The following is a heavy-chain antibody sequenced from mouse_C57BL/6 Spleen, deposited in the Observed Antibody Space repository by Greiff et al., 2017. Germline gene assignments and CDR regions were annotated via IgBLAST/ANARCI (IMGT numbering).Heavy chain of an antibody. J-gene: IGHJ2*01. D-gene: IGHD2-5*01. CDR3: AVSYSNYHVSLDY. Sequence: QVQLKQPGAELVKPGASVKMSCKASGYTFTSYWITWVKQRPGQGLEWIGDIYPGSGSTNYNEKFKSKATLTVDTSSSTAYMQLSSLTSEDSAVYYCAVSYSNYHVSLDYWGQGTTLTVSS. CDR2: IYPGSGST. CDR1: GYTFTSYW. V-gene: IGHV1-55*01.